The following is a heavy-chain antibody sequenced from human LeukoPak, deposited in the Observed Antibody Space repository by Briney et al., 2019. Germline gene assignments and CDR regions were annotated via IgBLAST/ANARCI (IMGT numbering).Heavy chain of an antibody. CDR1: GGSISSYF. D-gene: IGHD1-26*01. Sequence: SETLSLTCTVSGGSISSYFWSWIRQPPGKGLEWIAYAHYSESTNYNPSLKSRVTISLDTSKNQFSLMLYSVTAADTAVYYCARDRRWDLLHAFDIWGQGTMVTVSS. CDR2: AHYSEST. J-gene: IGHJ3*02. CDR3: ARDRRWDLLHAFDI. V-gene: IGHV4-59*01.